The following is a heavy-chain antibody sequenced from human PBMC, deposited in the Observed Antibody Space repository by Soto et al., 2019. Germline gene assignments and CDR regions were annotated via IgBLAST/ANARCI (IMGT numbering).Heavy chain of an antibody. CDR1: GYTFTSYG. Sequence: VASVKVSCKASGYTFTSYGISWVRQAPGQGLEWMGWISAYNGNTNYAQKLQGRVTMATDTSTSTAYMELRSLRSDDTAVYYCARRNYYGSGSDNWFDPWGQEPWSPSPQ. D-gene: IGHD3-10*01. J-gene: IGHJ5*02. CDR3: ARRNYYGSGSDNWFDP. CDR2: ISAYNGNT. V-gene: IGHV1-18*01.